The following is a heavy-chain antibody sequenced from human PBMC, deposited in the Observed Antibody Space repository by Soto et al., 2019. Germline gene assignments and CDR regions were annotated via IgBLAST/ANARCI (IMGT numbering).Heavy chain of an antibody. Sequence: QVQLVQSGDEVKKSGASVKVSCKASGYTFSNYGISWVRQAPGQGLEWMGWISGYNGLTAYAQNVQGRVTMTIDTHTRTVFMELTSLRSNDTAVYYCARDEGIRGFDSWGQGTLVTVSS. CDR2: ISGYNGLT. V-gene: IGHV1-18*04. D-gene: IGHD3-10*01. CDR3: ARDEGIRGFDS. J-gene: IGHJ4*02. CDR1: GYTFSNYG.